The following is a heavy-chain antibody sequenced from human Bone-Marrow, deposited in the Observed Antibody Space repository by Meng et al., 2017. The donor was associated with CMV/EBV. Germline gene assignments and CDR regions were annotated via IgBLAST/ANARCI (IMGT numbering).Heavy chain of an antibody. D-gene: IGHD4-17*01. CDR3: ARASTYGGFDY. V-gene: IGHV3-7*01. Sequence: GESLKISCAASGFTFSSYWMSWVRQAPGKGLEWVANIKQDGSEKYYVDSVKGRFTISRDNAKNSLYLQMNSLRAEDTAVYYCARASTYGGFDYWGQGTLVTVSS. CDR1: GFTFSSYW. J-gene: IGHJ4*02. CDR2: IKQDGSEK.